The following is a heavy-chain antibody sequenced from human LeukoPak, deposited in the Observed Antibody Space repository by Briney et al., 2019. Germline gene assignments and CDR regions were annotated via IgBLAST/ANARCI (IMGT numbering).Heavy chain of an antibody. CDR3: ARVSSIAASGDAFDT. D-gene: IGHD6-13*01. CDR2: IYYGGST. Sequence: SETLSLTCTVSGGSISSSSYYWGWIRQPPGKGLEWIGNIYYGGSTYYSPSLKSRVTISVDTSKNQFSLKLSSVTAADTAVYFCARVSSIAASGDAFDTWGQGTLVTVSS. J-gene: IGHJ3*02. CDR1: GGSISSSSYY. V-gene: IGHV4-39*07.